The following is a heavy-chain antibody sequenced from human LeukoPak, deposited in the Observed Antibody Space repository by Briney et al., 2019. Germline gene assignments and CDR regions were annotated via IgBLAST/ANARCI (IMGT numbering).Heavy chain of an antibody. CDR2: VDNSGDTT. Sequence: GGSLRLSCAATGFSFSSHAMGWVRQPPGKGREWVSGVDNSGDTTYFAGSVKGRFTISRDNSKNTLFLQINSLRAEDTAVYYCTRGCTGGSCLFPDGMDIWGQGTTVTVSS. V-gene: IGHV3-23*01. CDR1: GFSFSSHA. CDR3: TRGCTGGSCLFPDGMDI. J-gene: IGHJ6*02. D-gene: IGHD2-8*02.